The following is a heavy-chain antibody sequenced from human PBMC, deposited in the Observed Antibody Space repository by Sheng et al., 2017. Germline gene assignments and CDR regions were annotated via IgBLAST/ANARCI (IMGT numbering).Heavy chain of an antibody. CDR2: ISYDGSNK. V-gene: IGHV3-30-3*01. CDR1: GFTFSSYA. J-gene: IGHJ6*03. Sequence: QVQLVESGGGVVQPGRSLRLSCAASGFTFSSYAMHWVRQAPGKGLEWVAVISYDGSNKYYADSVKGRFTISRDNSKNTLYLQMNSLRAEDTAVYYCARDGGGYDSFYYYMDVWGKGTTVTVSS. D-gene: IGHD5-12*01. CDR3: ARDGGGYDSFYYYMDV.